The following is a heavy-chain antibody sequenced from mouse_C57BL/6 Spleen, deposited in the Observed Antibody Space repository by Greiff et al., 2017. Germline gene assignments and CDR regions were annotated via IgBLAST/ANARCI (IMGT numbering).Heavy chain of an antibody. Sequence: VQLQQSGAELVRPGASVKLSCTASGFNIKDYYMPWVKQRPEQGLGWIGWIVPEDGDTEFAPKFQGKDTMTADTSSNTAYLQLSSLTSEDTAVYYCTTWGSNYERARDYWGQGTSVTVSS. CDR2: IVPEDGDT. V-gene: IGHV14-1*01. D-gene: IGHD2-5*01. CDR3: TTWGSNYERARDY. J-gene: IGHJ4*01. CDR1: GFNIKDYY.